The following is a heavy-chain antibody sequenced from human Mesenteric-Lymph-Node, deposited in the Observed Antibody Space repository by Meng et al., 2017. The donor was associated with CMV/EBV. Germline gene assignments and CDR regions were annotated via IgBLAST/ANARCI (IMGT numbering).Heavy chain of an antibody. CDR1: GYTFTSYG. D-gene: IGHD3-3*01. Sequence: ASVKVSCKASGYTFTSYGISWVRQAPGQGLEWMGWISAYNGNTNYAQKLQGRVTMTTDTSTSTAYMELRSLRSDDTAVYYCAWPSYYDFWSGYYAAGGDYGMDVWGQGTTVTVSS. V-gene: IGHV1-18*01. CDR2: ISAYNGNT. J-gene: IGHJ6*02. CDR3: AWPSYYDFWSGYYAAGGDYGMDV.